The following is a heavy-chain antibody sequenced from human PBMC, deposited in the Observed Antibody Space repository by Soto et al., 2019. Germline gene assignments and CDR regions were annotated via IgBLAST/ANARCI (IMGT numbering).Heavy chain of an antibody. Sequence: QVQLVESGGGVVQPGRSLRLSCAASGFTFSSYGMHLVRQAPGKGLEWVAVIWYDGSNKYYADSVKVRFTISRANSKNTLYLQMNSLRADDTAVYYCASEYCSGGSCYYYGMDVWGRGTTVTVSS. CDR3: ASEYCSGGSCYYYGMDV. CDR1: GFTFSSYG. J-gene: IGHJ6*02. CDR2: IWYDGSNK. D-gene: IGHD2-15*01. V-gene: IGHV3-33*01.